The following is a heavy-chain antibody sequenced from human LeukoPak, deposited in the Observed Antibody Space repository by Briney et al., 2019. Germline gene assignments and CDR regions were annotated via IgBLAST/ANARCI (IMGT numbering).Heavy chain of an antibody. V-gene: IGHV4-59*01. CDR3: ARGRVLLWFGELGR. Sequence: SETLSLTCTVSGGSISSYYWSWIRQPPGKGLEWIGYIYYSGSTNYNPSLKSRVTISVDTSKNQFSLKLSSVTAADTAVYYCARGRVLLWFGELGRWGQGTLVTVSS. J-gene: IGHJ4*02. D-gene: IGHD3-10*01. CDR2: IYYSGST. CDR1: GGSISSYY.